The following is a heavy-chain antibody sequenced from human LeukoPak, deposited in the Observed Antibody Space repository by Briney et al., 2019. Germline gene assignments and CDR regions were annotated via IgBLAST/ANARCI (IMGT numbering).Heavy chain of an antibody. CDR3: ARGHPHGWELYLDY. D-gene: IGHD1-26*01. V-gene: IGHV3-30*19. J-gene: IGHJ4*02. CDR1: GFTFSSYG. CDR2: ISYDGNNE. Sequence: GRSLRLSCAASGFTFSSYGMHWARQSPGKGLEWVALISYDGNNEWYADSVKGRFTVSRDNSKNTLYLQMNSLRVEDTAVYYCARGHPHGWELYLDYWGQGTLVTVSS.